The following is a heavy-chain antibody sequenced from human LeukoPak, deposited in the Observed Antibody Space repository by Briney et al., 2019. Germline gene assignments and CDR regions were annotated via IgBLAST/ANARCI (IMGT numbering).Heavy chain of an antibody. Sequence: GESLKSSCRGSGYSFTSYWIGWVVQMPGKGVEWMGIIFSGDSGTRYSASFQGQVTISAAKSIGTAYLQWSSPKASDTAMYYCARSSRRAVAGRHFAYWDQAPLVTASS. CDR2: IFSGDSGT. CDR3: ARSSRRAVAGRHFAY. D-gene: IGHD6-19*01. V-gene: IGHV5-51*01. CDR1: GYSFTSYW. J-gene: IGHJ4*02.